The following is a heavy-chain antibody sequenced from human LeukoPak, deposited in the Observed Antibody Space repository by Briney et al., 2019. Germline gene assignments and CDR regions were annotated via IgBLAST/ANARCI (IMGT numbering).Heavy chain of an antibody. CDR2: IYYSGST. J-gene: IGHJ4*02. D-gene: IGHD1-1*01. CDR3: ARDRGTWNDDGFDY. CDR1: GGSISSSSYY. Sequence: PSETLSLNCTVSGGSISSSSYYWGWIRQPPGKGLEWIGSIYYSGSTYYNPSLKSRVTISVDTSKNQFSLKLSSVTAADTAVYYCARDRGTWNDDGFDYWGQGTLVTASS. V-gene: IGHV4-39*07.